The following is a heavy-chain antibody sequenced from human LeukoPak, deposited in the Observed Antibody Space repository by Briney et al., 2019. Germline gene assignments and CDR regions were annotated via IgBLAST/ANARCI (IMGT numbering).Heavy chain of an antibody. CDR2: INPNSGGT. Sequence: GASVKVSCKASGYTFTSYYMHWVRQAPGQGLEWMGWINPNSGGTNYAQKFQGRVTMTRDTSISTAYMELSRLRSDDTAVYYCARTKNGVRSGYPYDDDAFDIWGQGTMVTVSS. CDR1: GYTFTSYY. V-gene: IGHV1-2*02. CDR3: ARTKNGVRSGYPYDDDAFDI. D-gene: IGHD3-22*01. J-gene: IGHJ3*02.